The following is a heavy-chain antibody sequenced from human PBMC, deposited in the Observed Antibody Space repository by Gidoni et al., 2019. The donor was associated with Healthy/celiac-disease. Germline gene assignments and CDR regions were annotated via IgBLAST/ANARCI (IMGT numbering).Heavy chain of an antibody. CDR1: GGSFSGYY. Sequence: QVQLPQWGAGLLTPSETLSLTCAVYGGSFSGYYWRRISQPPGKGLEWIGEINHSGSTNYNPSLKSRVTISVDTSKNQFALKLSSVTAADTAVYYCARGDSYDSSGYYYFWFDPWGQGTLVTVSS. J-gene: IGHJ5*02. CDR3: ARGDSYDSSGYYYFWFDP. V-gene: IGHV4-34*01. D-gene: IGHD3-22*01. CDR2: INHSGST.